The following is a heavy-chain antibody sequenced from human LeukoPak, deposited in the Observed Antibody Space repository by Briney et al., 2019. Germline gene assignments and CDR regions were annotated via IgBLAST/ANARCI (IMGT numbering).Heavy chain of an antibody. D-gene: IGHD3-3*01. CDR3: ARVNDFWSGYRAFDY. CDR2: ISSSSSTI. Sequence: GGPRLSCAASGFTLSSYSINWGRPGPGEGVGGGLYISSSSSTIYYADSVKGRFTISRDNAKNSLYLQMNSLRAEDTAVYYCARVNDFWSGYRAFDYWGQGTLVTVSS. J-gene: IGHJ4*02. CDR1: GFTLSSYS. V-gene: IGHV3-48*01.